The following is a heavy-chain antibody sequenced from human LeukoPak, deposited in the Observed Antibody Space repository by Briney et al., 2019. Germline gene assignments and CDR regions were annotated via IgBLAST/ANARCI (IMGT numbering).Heavy chain of an antibody. D-gene: IGHD3-22*01. J-gene: IGHJ3*02. CDR1: GYTFTSYG. CDR3: ARDSTMIVVVLTKEGAFDI. V-gene: IGHV1-18*01. CDR2: ISAYNGNT. Sequence: ASVKVSCKASGYTFTSYGLSWVRQAPGQGLEWMGWISAYNGNTNYAQKLQGRVTMTTDTSTSTAYMELRSLRSDDTAVYYCARDSTMIVVVLTKEGAFDIWGQGTMVTVSS.